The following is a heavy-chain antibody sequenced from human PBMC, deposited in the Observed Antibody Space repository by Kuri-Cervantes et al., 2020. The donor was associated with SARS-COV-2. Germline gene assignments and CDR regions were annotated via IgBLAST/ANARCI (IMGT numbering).Heavy chain of an antibody. J-gene: IGHJ3*02. V-gene: IGHV1-18*04. D-gene: IGHD2/OR15-2a*01. CDR2: ISAYNGNT. CDR3: ARERSNGRDAFDI. CDR1: GYTFTSYY. Sequence: ASVKVSCKASGYTFTSYYMHWVRQAPGQGLEWMGWISAYNGNTNYAQKLQGRVTMTTDTSTSTAYMELRSLRSDDTAVYYCARERSNGRDAFDIWGQGTMVTVSS.